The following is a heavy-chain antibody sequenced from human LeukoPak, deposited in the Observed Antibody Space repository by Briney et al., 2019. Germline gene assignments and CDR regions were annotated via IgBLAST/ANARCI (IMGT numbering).Heavy chain of an antibody. J-gene: IGHJ4*02. CDR2: IYYSGST. V-gene: IGHV4-31*03. CDR1: GGSISSGGYY. D-gene: IGHD3-9*01. Sequence: SETLSLTCTVSGGSISSGGYYWSWIRQHPGKGLEWIGYIYYSGSTYYNPSLKSRVTISVDTSKNQFSLKLSSVTAADTAVYYCARQLRYFDWLSNRPYFDYWGQGTLVTVSS. CDR3: ARQLRYFDWLSNRPYFDY.